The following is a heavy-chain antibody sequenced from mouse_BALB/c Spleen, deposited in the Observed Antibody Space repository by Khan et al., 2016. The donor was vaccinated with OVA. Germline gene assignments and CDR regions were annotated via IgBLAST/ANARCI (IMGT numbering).Heavy chain of an antibody. D-gene: IGHD1-1*02. CDR1: GYTFTDYA. V-gene: IGHV1S137*01. Sequence: QVRLQQSGTELVRPGVSVKISCRASGYTFTDYAMHWVKQRHAKSLEWIGVISTNYGDADYNQKFQGKASMTVDRSSSTVYMELARLTSEVSAIYYCVRGGKFAYWGQGTLVIVSA. J-gene: IGHJ3*01. CDR2: ISTNYGDA. CDR3: VRGGKFAY.